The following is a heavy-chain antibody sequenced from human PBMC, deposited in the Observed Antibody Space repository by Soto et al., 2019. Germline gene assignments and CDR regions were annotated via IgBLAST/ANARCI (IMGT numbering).Heavy chain of an antibody. CDR3: ARHTEVDSGSYYLYYYYYMDV. J-gene: IGHJ6*03. D-gene: IGHD3-10*01. Sequence: PGESLKISCKGSGYSFTSYWIGWVRQMPGKGLEWMGIIYPGDSDTRYSPSFQGQVTISADKSISTAYLQWSSLKASDTAMYYCARHTEVDSGSYYLYYYYYMDVWGKGTTVTVSS. CDR2: IYPGDSDT. V-gene: IGHV5-51*01. CDR1: GYSFTSYW.